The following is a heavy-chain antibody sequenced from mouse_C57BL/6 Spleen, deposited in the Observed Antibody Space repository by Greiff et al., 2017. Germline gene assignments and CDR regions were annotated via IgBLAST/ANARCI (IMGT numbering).Heavy chain of an antibody. V-gene: IGHV3-6*01. D-gene: IGHD4-1*01. CDR1: GYSITSGYY. CDR3: ARDDWDSSYYFDD. Sequence: EVQLQESGPGLVKPSQSLSLTCSVTGYSITSGYYWNWIRQFPGNKLEWMGYISYDGSNNYNPSLKNRISITRDTSKNQFFLKLNSVTTEDTATYYCARDDWDSSYYFDDWGQGTTLTVSS. J-gene: IGHJ2*01. CDR2: ISYDGSN.